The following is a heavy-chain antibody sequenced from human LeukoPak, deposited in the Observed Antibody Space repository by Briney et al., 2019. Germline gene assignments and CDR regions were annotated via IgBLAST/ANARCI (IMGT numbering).Heavy chain of an antibody. CDR3: AKVVQYTASTGTGLDY. CDR2: IYSGGST. CDR1: GFTVSSNY. Sequence: GESLRLSCAASGFTVSSNYMSWVRQAPGKGLEWVSVIYSGGSTYYADSVKGRFTISRDNSENTLYLQMNSLRAEDTAIYYCAKVVQYTASTGTGLDYWGQGTLVTVSS. V-gene: IGHV3-53*01. D-gene: IGHD6-13*01. J-gene: IGHJ4*02.